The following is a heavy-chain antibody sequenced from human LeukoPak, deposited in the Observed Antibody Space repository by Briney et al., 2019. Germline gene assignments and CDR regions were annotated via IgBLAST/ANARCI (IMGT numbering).Heavy chain of an antibody. V-gene: IGHV4-39*07. Sequence: PSETLSLTCTVSGGSISSSSYYWGWIRQPPGKGLEWIGTIYYSGSTYYNPSLKSRVTISLDTSKNQFYLTLSSVTAADTAVYYCASRSPGDPFDYWGQGTLVTVSS. CDR2: IYYSGST. J-gene: IGHJ4*02. CDR1: GGSISSSSYY. D-gene: IGHD4-17*01. CDR3: ASRSPGDPFDY.